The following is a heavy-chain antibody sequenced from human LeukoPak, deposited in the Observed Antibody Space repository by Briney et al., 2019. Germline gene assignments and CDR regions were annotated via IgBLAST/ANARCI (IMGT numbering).Heavy chain of an antibody. CDR3: ASLLWKYLDTSGFDY. CDR1: GFTFATYS. J-gene: IGHJ4*02. D-gene: IGHD3-22*01. Sequence: GGSLRLSCAASGFTFATYSISWVRQAPGKGLEWVSSISSSSSYIYYADLVKGRFTISRDNAKSSLYLQMNSLRAEDTAVYYCASLLWKYLDTSGFDYWGQGTLVTVSS. CDR2: ISSSSSYI. V-gene: IGHV3-21*04.